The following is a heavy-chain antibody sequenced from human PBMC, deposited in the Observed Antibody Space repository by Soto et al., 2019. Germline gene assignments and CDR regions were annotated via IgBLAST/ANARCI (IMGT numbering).Heavy chain of an antibody. CDR1: GGSMSSYY. J-gene: IGHJ6*02. D-gene: IGHD3-3*01. Sequence: SQTLSLTCSVSGGSMSSYYWSWIRQPPGKGLEWIGYIYYSGSTNYNPSLKSRVTISVDTSKNQFSLKLSSVTAADTAVHYCASGYNDFWSGYSYGMDVWGQGTPATVSS. CDR2: IYYSGST. V-gene: IGHV4-59*01. CDR3: ASGYNDFWSGYSYGMDV.